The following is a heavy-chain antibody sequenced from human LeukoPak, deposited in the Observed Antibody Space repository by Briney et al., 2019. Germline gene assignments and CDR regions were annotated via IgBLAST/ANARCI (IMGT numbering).Heavy chain of an antibody. D-gene: IGHD3-10*01. J-gene: IGHJ6*03. CDR2: IYSSGST. CDR1: GGSFSGYY. Sequence: PSETLSLTCAVYGGSFSGYYWSWIRQPPGKGLEWIGYIYSSGSTNYNPSLKSRVTMSVDTSKNQFSLKVSSVTAADTAVYYCARVFDSGSQAYFYYMDVWGKGTTVTISS. CDR3: ARVFDSGSQAYFYYMDV. V-gene: IGHV4-59*01.